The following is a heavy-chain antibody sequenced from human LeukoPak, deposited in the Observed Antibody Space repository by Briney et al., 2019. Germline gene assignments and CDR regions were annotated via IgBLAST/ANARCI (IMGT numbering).Heavy chain of an antibody. V-gene: IGHV5-51*01. CDR3: ARRPYYYDSSGYVDY. Sequence: GESLKISCKGSGYSFTSYWLGWVRQMPGKGLEWMGIIYPGDSDTRYSPSFQGQVTISADKSISTAYLQWSSLKASDTAMYYCARRPYYYDSSGYVDYWGQGTLVTVSS. D-gene: IGHD3-22*01. J-gene: IGHJ4*02. CDR2: IYPGDSDT. CDR1: GYSFTSYW.